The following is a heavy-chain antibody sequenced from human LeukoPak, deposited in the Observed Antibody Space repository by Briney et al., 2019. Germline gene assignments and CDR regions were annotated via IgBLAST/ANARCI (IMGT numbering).Heavy chain of an antibody. CDR1: GYTFTGYY. J-gene: IGHJ4*02. D-gene: IGHD2-2*01. V-gene: IGHV1-18*04. CDR3: ARVGEYCTGISCLDY. Sequence: ASVKVSCKASGYTFTGYYMHWVRQAPGQGLEWMGWISAYNGDTNYAQKLQGRVTMTTDTSTSTAYMELGSLGSDDTAVYYCARVGEYCTGISCLDYWSQGTLVTVSS. CDR2: ISAYNGDT.